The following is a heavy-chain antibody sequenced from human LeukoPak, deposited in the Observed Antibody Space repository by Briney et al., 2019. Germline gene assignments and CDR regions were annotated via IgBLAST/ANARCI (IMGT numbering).Heavy chain of an antibody. Sequence: ASVKVSCKASGGTFSSYAISWVRQAPGQGLEWMGGFDPEDGETIYAQKFQGRVTMTEDTSTDTAYMELSSLRSEDTAVYYCVTDWISSTSGQTVGSRDYWGQGTLVTVSS. CDR2: FDPEDGET. V-gene: IGHV1-24*01. CDR3: VTDWISSTSGQTVGSRDY. D-gene: IGHD2-2*01. J-gene: IGHJ4*02. CDR1: GGTFSSYA.